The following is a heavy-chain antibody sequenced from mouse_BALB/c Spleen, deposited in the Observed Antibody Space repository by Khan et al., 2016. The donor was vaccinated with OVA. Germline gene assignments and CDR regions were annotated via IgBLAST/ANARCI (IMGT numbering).Heavy chain of an antibody. CDR2: INHSTGYT. CDR3: ARGGLRWYFDY. J-gene: IGHJ2*01. V-gene: IGHV1-7*01. D-gene: IGHD1-1*01. CDR1: GYTFINYW. Sequence: VQLQQSGAELAKPGASVKMSCKASGYTFINYWILWVKQRPGQGLEWIGYINHSTGYTEYNQNFKDQATLTADKSSSTAYMQLSNLTSEDSAVYDCARGGLRWYFDYWGQGTTLTVSS.